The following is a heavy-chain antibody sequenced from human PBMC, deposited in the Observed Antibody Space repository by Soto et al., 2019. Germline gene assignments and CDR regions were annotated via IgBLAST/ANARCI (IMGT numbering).Heavy chain of an antibody. D-gene: IGHD2-2*01. J-gene: IGHJ6*03. CDR1: GGSISSYY. CDR2: IYYSGST. Sequence: SETLSLTCTVSGGSISSYYWSWIRQPPGKGLEWIGYIYYSGSTNYNPPLKSRVTISVDTSKNQFSLKLSSVTAADTAVYYCARGEYQLLSAYYYYMDVWGKGTTVTVSS. V-gene: IGHV4-59*01. CDR3: ARGEYQLLSAYYYYMDV.